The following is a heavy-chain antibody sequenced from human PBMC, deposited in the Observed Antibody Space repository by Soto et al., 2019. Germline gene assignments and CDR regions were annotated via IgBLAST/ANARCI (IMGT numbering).Heavy chain of an antibody. V-gene: IGHV3-23*01. CDR3: VKDSGSGSYYNSDC. CDR1: GFTFSSYA. J-gene: IGHJ4*02. CDR2: ITGSGGTT. D-gene: IGHD3-10*01. Sequence: GGSLRLSCAASGFTFSSYAMSWVRQAPGKGLEWVSTITGSGGTTYYADSVKGRFTISRDNSKNTLYLQMSSLRAEDTAVYYCVKDSGSGSYYNSDCWGQGILVTVSS.